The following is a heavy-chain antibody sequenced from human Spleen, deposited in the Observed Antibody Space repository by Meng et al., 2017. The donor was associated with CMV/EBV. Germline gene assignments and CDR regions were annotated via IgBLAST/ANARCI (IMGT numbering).Heavy chain of an antibody. CDR2: ISFTGDLI. D-gene: IGHD3-10*01. CDR1: GFTFSDYY. Sequence: GSLRLSCAASGFTFSDYYMSWIRQAPGKGLEWVSYISFTGDLIYYADSVKGRFTVSRDNAKNSLYLQMNNLRAEDTAVYYCVLPEFDPWGQGTLVTVS. CDR3: VLPEFDP. J-gene: IGHJ5*02. V-gene: IGHV3-11*04.